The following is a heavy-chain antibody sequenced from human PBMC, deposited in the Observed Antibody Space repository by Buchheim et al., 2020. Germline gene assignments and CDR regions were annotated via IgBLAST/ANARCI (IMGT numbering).Heavy chain of an antibody. D-gene: IGHD3-10*01. CDR3: TSVLGFGESTSPPYGMDV. CDR2: IKSKADGGTT. V-gene: IGHV3-15*01. J-gene: IGHJ6*02. Sequence: EVQLVESGGGLVKPGGSLKLSCAVSGFTFSNAWMTWVRQAPGKGLEWVGRIKSKADGGTTDYAAPVKGRFTISRDDSKNTLYLQMNSLKTEDTAVYYCTSVLGFGESTSPPYGMDVWGQGTT. CDR1: GFTFSNAW.